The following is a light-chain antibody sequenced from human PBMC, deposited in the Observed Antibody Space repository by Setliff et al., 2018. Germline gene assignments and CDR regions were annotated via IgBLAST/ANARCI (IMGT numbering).Light chain of an antibody. V-gene: IGLV1-44*01. CDR1: SSNIGSHS. Sequence: SSSNIGSHSVNWYQKVPGAAPKLLIFSNNMRPSGVPDRFSGSKSGTSASLAISGLQSEDEGDYYCAVRDDSRGGSGMFGGGTKVPS. CDR2: SNN. CDR3: AVRDDSRGGSGM. J-gene: IGLJ3*02.